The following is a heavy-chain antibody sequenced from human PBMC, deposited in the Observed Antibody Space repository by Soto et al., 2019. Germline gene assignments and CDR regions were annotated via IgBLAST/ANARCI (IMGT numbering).Heavy chain of an antibody. CDR1: GGSISSYY. D-gene: IGHD2-15*01. CDR2: IYYSGST. Sequence: PSETLSLTCTVSGGSISSYYWSWIRQPPGKGLEWIGYIYYSGSTNYNPSLKGRVTISVDTSKNQFSLKLSSVTAADTAVYYCARGTMVAATGYYFDYWGQGTLVTVSS. J-gene: IGHJ4*02. CDR3: ARGTMVAATGYYFDY. V-gene: IGHV4-59*01.